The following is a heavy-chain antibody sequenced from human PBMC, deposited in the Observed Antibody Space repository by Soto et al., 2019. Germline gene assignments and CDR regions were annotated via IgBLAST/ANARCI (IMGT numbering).Heavy chain of an antibody. V-gene: IGHV5-51*01. CDR2: IYPGDSNT. D-gene: IGHD2-21*01. J-gene: IGHJ4*02. CDR1: EYNFTSYW. Sequence: PGESLKNSCKASEYNFTSYWIGWVRQITGKGLEWMGIIYPGDSNTRYSPSSQGQVTISADKSTNTAYLQWSSLKASDTAMYYCARSRTYGGKSFDYWGQGTLVTVS. CDR3: ARSRTYGGKSFDY.